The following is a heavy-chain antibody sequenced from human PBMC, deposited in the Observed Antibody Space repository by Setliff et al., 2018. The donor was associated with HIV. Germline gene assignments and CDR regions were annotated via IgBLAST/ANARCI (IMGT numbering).Heavy chain of an antibody. CDR2: ISSSGSTM. V-gene: IGHV3-48*03. Sequence: PGGSLRLSCAASGFTFSSYEMNWVRQTPGKGLEWVSYISSSGSTMYYVDSVKGRLTISRDNAKNSLYLQMNRLRAEDTAVYYCARDIYYGSGTYPDYWGQGTLVTVSS. CDR3: ARDIYYGSGTYPDY. J-gene: IGHJ4*02. CDR1: GFTFSSYE. D-gene: IGHD3-10*01.